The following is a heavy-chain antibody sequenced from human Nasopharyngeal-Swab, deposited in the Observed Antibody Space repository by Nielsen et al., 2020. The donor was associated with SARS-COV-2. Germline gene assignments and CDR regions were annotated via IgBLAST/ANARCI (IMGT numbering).Heavy chain of an antibody. V-gene: IGHV3-21*01. D-gene: IGHD3-10*01. CDR3: ARDSYYGSGSYAFDI. Sequence: GESLKISCAASEFTFRTYAMSWVRQAPGKGLEWVSSISSSSSYIYYADSVKGRFTISRDNAKNSLYLQMNSLRAEDTAVYYCARDSYYGSGSYAFDIWGQGTMVTVSS. J-gene: IGHJ3*02. CDR2: ISSSSSYI. CDR1: EFTFRTYA.